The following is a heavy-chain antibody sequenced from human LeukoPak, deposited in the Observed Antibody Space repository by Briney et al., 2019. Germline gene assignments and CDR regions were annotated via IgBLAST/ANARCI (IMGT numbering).Heavy chain of an antibody. Sequence: ASVKVSCKASGYTFTSYYMHWVRQAPGQGLEWMGIINPSGGSTSYAQKFQGRVTMTRDTSTSTVYMELSSLRSEDTAVYYCARTYYYDSSGYYPYYWGQGTLVTVPS. V-gene: IGHV1-46*01. D-gene: IGHD3-22*01. J-gene: IGHJ4*02. CDR1: GYTFTSYY. CDR3: ARTYYYDSSGYYPYY. CDR2: INPSGGST.